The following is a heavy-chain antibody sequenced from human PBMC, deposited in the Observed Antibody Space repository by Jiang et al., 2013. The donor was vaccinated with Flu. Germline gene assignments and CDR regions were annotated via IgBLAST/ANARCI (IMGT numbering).Heavy chain of an antibody. Sequence: KPTQTLTLTCTFSGFSLSTSGMCVSWVRQPPGKALEWLARIDWDDEKFYSTSLRTRLTIFKDTSKNVVVLIMTNMDPVDTGTYYCARMRAHTDGYVAFEYWGQGIQVTASS. CDR2: IDWDDEK. CDR3: ARMRAHTDGYVAFEY. D-gene: IGHD2-21*02. CDR1: GFSLSTSGMC. J-gene: IGHJ4*02. V-gene: IGHV2-70*16.